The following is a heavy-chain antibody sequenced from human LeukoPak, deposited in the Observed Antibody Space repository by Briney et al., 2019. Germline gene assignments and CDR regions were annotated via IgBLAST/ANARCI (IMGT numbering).Heavy chain of an antibody. CDR1: GFTFSSYW. CDR3: AREGIDYTNYYNYFYMDV. V-gene: IGHV3-7*01. CDR2: IKRDGSEK. Sequence: SGGSLRLSCAASGFTFSSYWMGWVRQAPGKGLEWVANIKRDGSEKYSVDSVKGRFTISRHNVKNSLYLQMNSLRAEDTAVYYCAREGIDYTNYYNYFYMDVWGKGTTVTVSS. D-gene: IGHD4-11*01. J-gene: IGHJ6*03.